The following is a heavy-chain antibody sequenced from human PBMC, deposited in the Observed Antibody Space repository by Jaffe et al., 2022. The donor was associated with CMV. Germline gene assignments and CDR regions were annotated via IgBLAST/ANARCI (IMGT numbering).Heavy chain of an antibody. J-gene: IGHJ4*02. CDR1: GGSISSSSYY. V-gene: IGHV4-39*01. D-gene: IGHD6-13*01. Sequence: QLQLQESGPGLVKPSETLSLTCTVSGGSISSSSYYWGWIRQPPGKGLEWIGSIYYSGSTYYNPSLKSRVTISVDTSKNQFSLKLSSVTAADTAVYYCARSPTLGQQSPYYFDYWGQGTLVTVSS. CDR2: IYYSGST. CDR3: ARSPTLGQQSPYYFDY.